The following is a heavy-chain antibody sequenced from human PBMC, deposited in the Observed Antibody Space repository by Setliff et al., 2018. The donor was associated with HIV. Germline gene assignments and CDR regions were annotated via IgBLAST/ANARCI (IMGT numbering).Heavy chain of an antibody. J-gene: IGHJ3*02. Sequence: SGPTLVNPTQTLTLTCTFSGFSLSTSGMCVSWIHQPPGKALEWLARIDWDDDKFYSTSLKTRLTISKDTSKKQVVLTMTNMDPVDTATYYCARTRVAAAGVGFDIWGQGTMVTVSS. CDR3: ARTRVAAAGVGFDI. V-gene: IGHV2-70*17. CDR1: GFSLSTSGMC. D-gene: IGHD6-13*01. CDR2: IDWDDDK.